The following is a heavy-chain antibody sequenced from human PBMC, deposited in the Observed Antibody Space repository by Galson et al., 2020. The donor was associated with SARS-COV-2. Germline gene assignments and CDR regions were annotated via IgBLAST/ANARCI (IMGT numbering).Heavy chain of an antibody. CDR2: IYTSGST. CDR3: AREIELRYFDWSYYYYMDV. V-gene: IGHV4-61*02. Sequence: SETLSLTCTVSGGSISSGSYYWSWIRQPAGKGLEWIGRIYTSGSTNYNPSLKSRVTISVDTSKNQFSPKLSSVTAADTAVYYCAREIELRYFDWSYYYYMDVWGKGTTVTISS. J-gene: IGHJ6*03. CDR1: GGSISSGSYY. D-gene: IGHD3-9*01.